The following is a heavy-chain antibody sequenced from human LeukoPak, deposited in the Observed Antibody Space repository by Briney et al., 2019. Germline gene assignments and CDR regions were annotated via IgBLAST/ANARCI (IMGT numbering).Heavy chain of an antibody. CDR3: ARGGAKRSPFDY. J-gene: IGHJ4*02. D-gene: IGHD1-26*01. CDR1: GGSISSSSYY. V-gene: IGHV4-39*07. CDR2: IYYSGST. Sequence: SETLSLTCTVSGGSISSSSYYWGWIRQPPGKGLEWIGSIYYSGSTYYNPSLKSRVTISVDTSKNQFSLKLSSVTAADTAVYYCARGGAKRSPFDYWGQGTLVTVSS.